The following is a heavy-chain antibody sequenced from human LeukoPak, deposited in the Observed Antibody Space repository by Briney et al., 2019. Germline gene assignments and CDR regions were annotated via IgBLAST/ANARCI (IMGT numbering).Heavy chain of an antibody. V-gene: IGHV3-9*01. CDR1: GFTFDDYA. CDR3: AKGHYYDSSGYVRGGMDV. CDR2: ISWNSGSI. J-gene: IGHJ6*02. D-gene: IGHD3-22*01. Sequence: GGSLRLSCAASGFTFDDYAMHWVRQAPGKGLEWVSGISWNSGSIGYADSVKGRFTISRDNAKNSLYLHMNSLRAEDTALYYCAKGHYYDSSGYVRGGMDVGGQGAAVTVA.